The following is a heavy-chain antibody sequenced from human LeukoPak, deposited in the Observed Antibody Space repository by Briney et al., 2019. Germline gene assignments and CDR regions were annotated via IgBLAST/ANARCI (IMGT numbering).Heavy chain of an antibody. CDR2: ISGSGGST. CDR1: GFTFSSYA. V-gene: IGHV3-23*01. J-gene: IGHJ4*02. Sequence: GASLRLSCAASGFTFSSYAMSWVRQAPGKGLEWVSAISGSGGSTYYADSVKGRFTISRDNSKNTLYLQMNSLRAEDTAVYYCAKDQGYYGSGSYFNWGQGTLVIVSS. CDR3: AKDQGYYGSGSYFN. D-gene: IGHD3-10*01.